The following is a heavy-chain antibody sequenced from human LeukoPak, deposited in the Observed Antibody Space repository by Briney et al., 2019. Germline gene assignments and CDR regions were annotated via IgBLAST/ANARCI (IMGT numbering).Heavy chain of an antibody. J-gene: IGHJ4*02. CDR2: IYSGGST. V-gene: IGHV3-53*01. Sequence: PGGSLRLSCAASGFTVSSNYMSWVRQAPGKGLEWVSVIYSGGSTYYADSVKGRFTISRDNSKNTLYLQMNSLRAEDTAMYYCARVIAMAMATIREFDYWGQGTLVTVSS. CDR1: GFTVSSNY. CDR3: ARVIAMAMATIREFDY. D-gene: IGHD5-24*01.